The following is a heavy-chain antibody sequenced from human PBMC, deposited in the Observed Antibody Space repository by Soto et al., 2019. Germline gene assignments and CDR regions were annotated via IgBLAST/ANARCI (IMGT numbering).Heavy chain of an antibody. CDR3: ANQISAALDY. CDR2: ISYDGSNK. CDR1: GFTFSSYG. Sequence: VGSLRLSCAASGFTFSSYGMHWVRQAPGKGLEWVAVISYDGSNKYYADSVKGRFTISRDNSKNTLYLQMNSLRAEDTAVYYCANQISAALDYWGQGTLVTVSS. V-gene: IGHV3-30*18. J-gene: IGHJ4*02. D-gene: IGHD2-2*01.